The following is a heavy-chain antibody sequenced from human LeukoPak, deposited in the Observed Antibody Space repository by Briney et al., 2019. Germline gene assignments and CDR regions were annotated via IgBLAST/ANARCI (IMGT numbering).Heavy chain of an antibody. J-gene: IGHJ4*02. CDR3: AKINYFHYDSSGYENYKRYLAEFDY. V-gene: IGHV1-24*01. Sequence: ASVKVSCKVSGYTLTELSMHWVRQAPGKGLEWMGGFDPEDGETIYAQKFQGRVTITTDDSTSTAYMELSSLRSEDTAVYYCAKINYFHYDSSGYENYKRYLAEFDYWGQGTLVTVSS. CDR2: FDPEDGET. D-gene: IGHD3-22*01. CDR1: GYTLTELS.